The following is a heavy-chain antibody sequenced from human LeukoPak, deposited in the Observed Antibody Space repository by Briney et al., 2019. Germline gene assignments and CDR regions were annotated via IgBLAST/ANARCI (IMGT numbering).Heavy chain of an antibody. CDR2: IIPIFGTT. CDR3: ARDLGRGDYVWGSYRY. CDR1: GGTFSGYA. D-gene: IGHD3-16*02. J-gene: IGHJ4*02. V-gene: IGHV1-69*06. Sequence: ASVKVSCKASGGTFSGYAISWVRQAPGQGLEWMGGIIPIFGTTNYAQKFQGRVTITADKSTSTAYMELSSLRSEDTAVYYCARDLGRGDYVWGSYRYWGQGTLVTVSS.